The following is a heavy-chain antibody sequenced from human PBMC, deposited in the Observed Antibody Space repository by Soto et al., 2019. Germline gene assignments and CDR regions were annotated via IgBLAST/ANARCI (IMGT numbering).Heavy chain of an antibody. CDR3: AKPFERGYSYGSNWFDP. Sequence: GGSLRLSCAASGFTFSSYGMHWVRQAPGKGLEWVAVISYDGSNKYYADSVKGRFTISRDNSKNTLYLQMNSLRAEDTAVYYCAKPFERGYSYGSNWFDPWGQGTLVTVS. CDR1: GFTFSSYG. D-gene: IGHD5-18*01. CDR2: ISYDGSNK. V-gene: IGHV3-30*18. J-gene: IGHJ5*02.